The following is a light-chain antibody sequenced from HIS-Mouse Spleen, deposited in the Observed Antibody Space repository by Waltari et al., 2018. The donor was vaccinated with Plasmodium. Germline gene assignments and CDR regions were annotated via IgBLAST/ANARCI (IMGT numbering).Light chain of an antibody. CDR3: NSRDSSGNQLRV. V-gene: IGLV3-19*01. Sequence: SSELTQDPAVSVALGQTVRITCQGDSLRSYYASWYQQKPGQAPVLVIYGKSNRPSGIPDRFSGSSSGNTASLTITGAQAEDEADYYCNSRDSSGNQLRVFGTGTKVTVL. CDR2: GKS. J-gene: IGLJ1*01. CDR1: SLRSYY.